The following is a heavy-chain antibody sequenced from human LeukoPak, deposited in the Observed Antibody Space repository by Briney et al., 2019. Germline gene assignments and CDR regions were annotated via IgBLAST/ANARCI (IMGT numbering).Heavy chain of an antibody. CDR2: INHSGST. Sequence: MASETLSLTCAVYGGSFSGYYWSWIRQPPGKGLEWIGEINHSGSTNYTPSLKSRVTISVDTSKNQFSLKLSSVTAADTAVYYCARGFFGVLDYWGQGTLVTVSS. CDR1: GGSFSGYY. V-gene: IGHV4-34*01. CDR3: ARGFFGVLDY. D-gene: IGHD3-3*01. J-gene: IGHJ4*02.